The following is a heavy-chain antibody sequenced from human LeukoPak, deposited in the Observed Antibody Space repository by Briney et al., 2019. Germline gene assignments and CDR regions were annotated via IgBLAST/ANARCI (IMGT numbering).Heavy chain of an antibody. J-gene: IGHJ4*02. V-gene: IGHV3-21*06. CDR3: ARDPTSDRFQYFDF. CDR1: GFSVSNYG. CDR2: ISNTYSAI. D-gene: IGHD2-21*02. Sequence: PGGSLRLSCAASGFSVSNYGVNWVRQAPGKVLEWVSCISNTYSAIYYADSVKGRFTVSRDNAKNSVYLQMNSLTVEDTAVYYCARDPTSDRFQYFDFWGQGALVTVSS.